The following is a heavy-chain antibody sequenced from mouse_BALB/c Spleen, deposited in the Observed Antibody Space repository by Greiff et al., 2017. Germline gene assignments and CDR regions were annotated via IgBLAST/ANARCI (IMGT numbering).Heavy chain of an antibody. CDR3: VRDGGYDVWSYAMDY. Sequence: EVHLVESGGGLVQPKGSLKLSCAASGFTFNTYAMHWVCQAPGKGLEWVARIRSKSNNYATYYADSVKDRFTISRDDSQSMLYLQMNNLKTEDTAMYYCVRDGGYDVWSYAMDYWGQGTSVTVSS. D-gene: IGHD2-2*01. J-gene: IGHJ4*01. V-gene: IGHV10-3*03. CDR2: IRSKSNNYAT. CDR1: GFTFNTYA.